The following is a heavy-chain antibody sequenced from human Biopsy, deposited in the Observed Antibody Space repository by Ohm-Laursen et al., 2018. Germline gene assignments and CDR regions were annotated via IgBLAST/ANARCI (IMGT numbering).Heavy chain of an antibody. D-gene: IGHD2/OR15-2a*01. CDR1: GGSISSDW. V-gene: IGHV4-59*01. CDR3: TRATNSTGWPYYYFYGMDI. CDR2: VYYSGTT. J-gene: IGHJ6*02. Sequence: SETSLTCAVSGGSISSDWWSWIRQTPGKGLEWIGYVYYSGTTTYNPSLKSRVTISVDTSMNQISLRLQSVTAADTAIYYCTRATNSTGWPYYYFYGMDIWGQGTTVTVSS.